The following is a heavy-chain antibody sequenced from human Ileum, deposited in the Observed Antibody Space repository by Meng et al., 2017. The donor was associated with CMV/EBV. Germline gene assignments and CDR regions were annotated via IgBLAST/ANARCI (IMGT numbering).Heavy chain of an antibody. Sequence: LRLSCATSGFTFRDSRLNWVRQAPGKGLEWVSFIGSSISSIYYTDSVMGRFTISRDNAKNLRYLHMNSLRAEDTAVYYCARDTGALDNWGQGTLVTVSS. CDR2: IGSSISSI. CDR3: ARDTGALDN. CDR1: GFTFRDSR. D-gene: IGHD7-27*01. J-gene: IGHJ4*02. V-gene: IGHV3-21*01.